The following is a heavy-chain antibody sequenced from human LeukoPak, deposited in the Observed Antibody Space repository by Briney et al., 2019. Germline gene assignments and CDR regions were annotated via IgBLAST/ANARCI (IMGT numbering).Heavy chain of an antibody. CDR3: AKSIAVANFFDY. CDR1: GFTFSSYA. Sequence: GGSLRLSCAASGFTFSSYAMAWVRQAPGKGLEWVSTISASGGRTYHADSVKGRFTISRDNSKNTLYLQMNSLRAEDTAIYYCAKSIAVANFFDYWGQGTLVTVSS. V-gene: IGHV3-23*01. CDR2: ISASGGRT. D-gene: IGHD6-19*01. J-gene: IGHJ4*02.